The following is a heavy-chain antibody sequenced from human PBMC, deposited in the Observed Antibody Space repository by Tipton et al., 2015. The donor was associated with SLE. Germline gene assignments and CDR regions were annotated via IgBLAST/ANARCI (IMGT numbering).Heavy chain of an antibody. CDR1: GFTFSSYG. V-gene: IGHV3-30*02. J-gene: IGHJ4*02. CDR3: AKGVLAAAGNPPFDFDY. Sequence: GSLRLSCAASGFTFSSYGMHWVRQAPGKGLEWVAFIRYDGSNEYYADSVKGRFTISRDNSKNTLYLQMNSLRAEDTAVYYCAKGVLAAAGNPPFDFDYWGQGTLVTVSS. CDR2: IRYDGSNE. D-gene: IGHD6-13*01.